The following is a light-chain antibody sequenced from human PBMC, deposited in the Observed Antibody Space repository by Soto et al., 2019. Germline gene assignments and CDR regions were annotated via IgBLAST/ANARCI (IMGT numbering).Light chain of an antibody. CDR3: QQGDSFPFT. J-gene: IGKJ4*01. CDR1: QDISNY. CDR2: DAS. Sequence: DIQMTQSPSSLSASVGDRVTITCQASQDISNYLNWYQQKPGKAPKLLIYDASNLETGVPSRFSGSGSGTDFTFTISSLQPEDFATYFCQQGDSFPFTFGGGTKVEIK. V-gene: IGKV1-33*01.